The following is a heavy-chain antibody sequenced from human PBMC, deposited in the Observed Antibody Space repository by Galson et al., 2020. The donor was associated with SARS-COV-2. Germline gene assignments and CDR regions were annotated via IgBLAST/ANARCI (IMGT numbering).Heavy chain of an antibody. CDR2: ISGNGDAT. CDR1: GFTFSSYD. D-gene: IGHD4-17*01. Sequence: GGSLRLSCAASGFTFSSYDMSWVRQAPGKGLEWVSIISGNGDATYYAGSVKGRFTISRDSSRNTLYLRMNSLRAEDTAIYYCAKVMRGYGEFDYWGQGTLVTVSS. CDR3: AKVMRGYGEFDY. J-gene: IGHJ4*02. V-gene: IGHV3-23*01.